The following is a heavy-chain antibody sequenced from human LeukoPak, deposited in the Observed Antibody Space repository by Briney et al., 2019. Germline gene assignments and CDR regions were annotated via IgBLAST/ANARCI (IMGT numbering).Heavy chain of an antibody. Sequence: GGSLRLSCATSGFTFSSYAMSWVPQAPGKGLEWVSSISGRGANTHYADSVKGRFTISGDYSKNTLNLQMNSLRAEDTAVYYCAKSGRVFDTSGYYWFPNWGQGILVTVSS. D-gene: IGHD3-22*01. V-gene: IGHV3-23*01. J-gene: IGHJ4*02. CDR2: ISGRGANT. CDR1: GFTFSSYA. CDR3: AKSGRVFDTSGYYWFPN.